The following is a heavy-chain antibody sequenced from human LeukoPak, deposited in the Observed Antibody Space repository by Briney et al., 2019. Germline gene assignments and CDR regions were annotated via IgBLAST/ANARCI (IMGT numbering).Heavy chain of an antibody. Sequence: ASVKVSCKGSGGTFSSSAISWVRQAPGQGLEWMGGIIPIFGTANYAQKFQGRVTITADESTSTAYMELSSLRSEDTAVYYCARNQNDFWSGYEYYFDYWGQGTLVTVSS. V-gene: IGHV1-69*13. D-gene: IGHD3-3*01. CDR3: ARNQNDFWSGYEYYFDY. CDR1: GGTFSSSA. J-gene: IGHJ4*02. CDR2: IIPIFGTA.